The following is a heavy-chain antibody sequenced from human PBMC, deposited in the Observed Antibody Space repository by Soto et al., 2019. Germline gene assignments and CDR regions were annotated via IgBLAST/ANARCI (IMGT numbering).Heavy chain of an antibody. CDR1: GYTITSSG. CDR2: ISAYNGNT. V-gene: IGHV1-18*01. Sequence: GAAVKLSCKASGYTITSSGICWVRQAPGQGLEWMGWISAYNGNTNYAQKLQGRVTMTTDTSTSTAYMELRSLRSDDTAVYYCARYHRIAVAQQWFDPWGQGPLVTVS. J-gene: IGHJ5*02. CDR3: ARYHRIAVAQQWFDP. D-gene: IGHD6-19*01.